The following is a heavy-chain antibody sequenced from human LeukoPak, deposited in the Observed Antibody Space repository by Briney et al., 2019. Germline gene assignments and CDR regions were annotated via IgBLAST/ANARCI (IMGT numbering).Heavy chain of an antibody. CDR1: GFTFSDNY. CDR2: ISSSGNTT. CDR3: ARGTSLWFGELPTFDY. D-gene: IGHD3-10*01. V-gene: IGHV3-11*04. Sequence: GGSLRLSCAASGFTFSDNYMSWIRQAPGKGLEWVSYISSSGNTTYNADSVKGRFSITRDNAKNSLYLQMNSLRAEDTAVYYCARGTSLWFGELPTFDYWGQGTLVTVSS. J-gene: IGHJ4*02.